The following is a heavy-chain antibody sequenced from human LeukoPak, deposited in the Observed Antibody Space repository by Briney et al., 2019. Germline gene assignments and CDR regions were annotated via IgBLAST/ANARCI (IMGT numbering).Heavy chain of an antibody. J-gene: IGHJ4*02. CDR3: ARLNCSGGSCALDY. V-gene: IGHV4-59*01. CDR1: GGFISSYY. CDR2: IYYSGST. D-gene: IGHD2-15*01. Sequence: SETLSLTCTVSGGFISSYYWGWLRQPPGKGLEWIGYIYYSGSTNYNPSLKSRVTISVDTSKNQFSLKLSSVTAADTAVYYCARLNCSGGSCALDYWGQGTLVTVSS.